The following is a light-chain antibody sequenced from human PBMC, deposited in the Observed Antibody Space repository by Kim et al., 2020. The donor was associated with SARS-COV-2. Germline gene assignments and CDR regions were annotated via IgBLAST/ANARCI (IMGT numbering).Light chain of an antibody. J-gene: IGLJ3*02. CDR1: KLGDKY. V-gene: IGLV3-1*01. Sequence: VSVTPGQTASITCSGEKLGDKYACWYQQKPGQSPVLVIYQDSKRPSGNPERFSGSNSGNTATLTISGTQAMDEADYYCQAWDSSPVFGGGTQLTVL. CDR2: QDS. CDR3: QAWDSSPV.